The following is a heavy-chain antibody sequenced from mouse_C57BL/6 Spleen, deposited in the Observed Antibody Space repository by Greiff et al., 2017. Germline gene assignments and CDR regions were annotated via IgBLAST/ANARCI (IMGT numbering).Heavy chain of an antibody. J-gene: IGHJ4*01. CDR2: IYPGDGDT. D-gene: IGHD2-2*01. Sequence: LVESGPELVKPGASVKISCKASGYAFSSSWMNWVKQRPGKGLEWIGRIYPGDGDTNYHGKFKGKATLTADKSSSTAYMQLSSLTSEDSAVYFCARIYYGYDHYAMDYWGQGTSGTVSS. V-gene: IGHV1-82*01. CDR3: ARIYYGYDHYAMDY. CDR1: GYAFSSSW.